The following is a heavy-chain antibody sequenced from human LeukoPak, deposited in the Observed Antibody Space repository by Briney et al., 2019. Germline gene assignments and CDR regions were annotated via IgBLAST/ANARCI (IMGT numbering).Heavy chain of an antibody. CDR3: ATLGSHFDY. D-gene: IGHD3-10*01. V-gene: IGHV3-30*04. Sequence: QPGGSLRLSCAASGFTFSSYAMHWVRQAPGKGLEWVAVISYDGSNKYYADSVKGRFTISRDNSKNTLYLQMNSLRAEDTAVYYCATLGSHFDYWGQRTLVTVSS. CDR2: ISYDGSNK. CDR1: GFTFSSYA. J-gene: IGHJ4*02.